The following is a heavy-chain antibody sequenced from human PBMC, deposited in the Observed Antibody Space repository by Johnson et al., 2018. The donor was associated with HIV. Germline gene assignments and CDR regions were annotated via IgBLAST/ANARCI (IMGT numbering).Heavy chain of an antibody. CDR1: GFTFDDYG. V-gene: IGHV3-20*04. J-gene: IGHJ3*02. D-gene: IGHD6-13*01. CDR3: ARAAAAPNDAFDI. CDR2: INWNGYRR. Sequence: VQLVESGGGVVRPGGSLRLSCAASGFTFDDYGMTWVRQAPGKGLEWVSGINWNGYRRGYVESVKGRFTISRDNAKDSLYLQMNSLRVEDTALYYCARAAAAPNDAFDIWGQGTMVTVSS.